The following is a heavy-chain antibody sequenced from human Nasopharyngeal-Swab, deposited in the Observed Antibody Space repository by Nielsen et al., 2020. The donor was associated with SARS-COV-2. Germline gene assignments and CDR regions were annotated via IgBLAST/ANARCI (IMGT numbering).Heavy chain of an antibody. CDR2: INPSGGST. CDR1: GYTFTSYY. V-gene: IGHV1-46*01. D-gene: IGHD3-3*01. J-gene: IGHJ4*02. CDR3: ARVLLGNWSGYTD. Sequence: ASVKVSCKASGYTFTSYYMHWVRQAPGQGLEWIGIINPSGGSTSYAQKFQGRVTMTRDTSTSTAYMELSRLRSDDTAVYYCARVLLGNWSGYTDWGQGTLVTVSS.